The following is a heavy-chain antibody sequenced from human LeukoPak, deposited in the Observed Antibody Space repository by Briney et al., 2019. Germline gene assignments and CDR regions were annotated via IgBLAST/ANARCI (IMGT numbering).Heavy chain of an antibody. Sequence: GRSLRLSCAASGFTFDDYAMHWVRQAPGKGLEWVSAISGSGGSTYYADSVKGRFTISRDNSKNTLYLQMNSLRAEDTAVYYCAKVRTRDGYNYRYYGMDVWGQGTTVTVSS. V-gene: IGHV3-23*01. CDR1: GFTFDDYA. J-gene: IGHJ6*02. CDR2: ISGSGGST. D-gene: IGHD5-24*01. CDR3: AKVRTRDGYNYRYYGMDV.